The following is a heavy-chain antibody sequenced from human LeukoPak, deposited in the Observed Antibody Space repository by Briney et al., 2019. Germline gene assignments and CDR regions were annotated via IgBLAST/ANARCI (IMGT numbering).Heavy chain of an antibody. Sequence: PGGSLRLSCAASGFTFSSYAMNWVRQVPGKGLQWVANINQDGREKYYMDSMKGRLNISRDNTENSVFLQLTSLRPEDTGIYFCAKGRDYGDYWGQGTLVAVSS. CDR2: INQDGREK. CDR3: AKGRDYGDY. J-gene: IGHJ4*02. V-gene: IGHV3-7*01. CDR1: GFTFSSYA.